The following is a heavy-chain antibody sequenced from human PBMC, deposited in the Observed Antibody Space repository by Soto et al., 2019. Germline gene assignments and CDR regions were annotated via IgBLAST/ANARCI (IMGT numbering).Heavy chain of an antibody. CDR1: GYSFTSYW. CDR2: IYPGDSDT. CDR3: ASILGSSSGYYYGMDV. D-gene: IGHD6-6*01. Sequence: GESLKISCKGSGYSFTSYWIGRVRQMPGKGLEWMGIIYPGDSDTRYSPSFQGQVTISADKSISTAYLQWSSLRASDTAMYYCASILGSSSGYYYGMDVWGQGTTVTVSS. V-gene: IGHV5-51*01. J-gene: IGHJ6*02.